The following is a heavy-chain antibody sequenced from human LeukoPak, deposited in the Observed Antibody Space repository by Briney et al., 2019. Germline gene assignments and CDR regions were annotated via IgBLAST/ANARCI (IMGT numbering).Heavy chain of an antibody. J-gene: IGHJ3*02. Sequence: GGSLRLSCAASGFTFSSYAMSWVRQAPGKGLEWVSAISGSGGTTYHADSVKGRFTVSRDNSQNTLYLQMNSLRAEDTAVYYCAKYSGSYFLSDAFDIWGQGTMVTVSS. CDR1: GFTFSSYA. CDR3: AKYSGSYFLSDAFDI. CDR2: ISGSGGTT. V-gene: IGHV3-23*01. D-gene: IGHD1-26*01.